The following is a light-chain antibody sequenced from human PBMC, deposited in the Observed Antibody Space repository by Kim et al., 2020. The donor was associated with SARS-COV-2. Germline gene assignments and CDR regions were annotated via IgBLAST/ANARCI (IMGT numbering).Light chain of an antibody. CDR1: SLRSYY. V-gene: IGLV3-19*01. Sequence: GQTVRITCQGDSLRSYYASWYQQKPGQAPVLVIYGKNNRPSGIPDRFSGSSSGNTASLTITGAQAEDEADYYCNSRDSSGNHQVFGTGTKVTVL. J-gene: IGLJ1*01. CDR2: GKN. CDR3: NSRDSSGNHQV.